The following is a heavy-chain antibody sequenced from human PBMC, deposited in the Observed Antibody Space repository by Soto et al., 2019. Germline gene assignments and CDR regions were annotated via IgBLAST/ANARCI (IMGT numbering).Heavy chain of an antibody. CDR2: IFHDGST. Sequence: QVQLQESGPGLVKPSQTLSLTCIVSGDSISSGGYYWSWFRQHPGKGLEWIGCIFHDGSTYYNPYLKSRVTISVDTSKNQFSLRLSSVTAADTAVYYCARDTHDTTGYHSDYWGQGTLVTVYS. J-gene: IGHJ4*02. CDR3: ARDTHDTTGYHSDY. V-gene: IGHV4-31*03. D-gene: IGHD3-22*01. CDR1: GDSISSGGYY.